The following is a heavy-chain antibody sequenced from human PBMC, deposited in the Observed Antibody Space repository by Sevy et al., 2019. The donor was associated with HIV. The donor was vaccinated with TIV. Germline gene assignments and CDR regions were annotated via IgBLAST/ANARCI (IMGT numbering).Heavy chain of an antibody. J-gene: IGHJ4*02. V-gene: IGHV3-30*03. CDR2: ISYDGNKK. CDR3: AGDGGWYNYAPSDY. Sequence: GGSLRLSCAASGFSFSSHGMHWVRQAPGKGLEWQSVISYDGNKKYYADSVKGRFTISRDNSKNTLYLQMNSLRPGDTAGYYCAGDGGWYNYAPSDYWGQGTLVTVSS. D-gene: IGHD1-1*01. CDR1: GFSFSSHG.